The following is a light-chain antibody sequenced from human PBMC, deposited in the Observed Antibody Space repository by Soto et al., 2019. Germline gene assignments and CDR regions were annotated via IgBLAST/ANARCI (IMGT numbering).Light chain of an antibody. CDR3: LQDYNYPWT. V-gene: IGKV1-6*01. Sequence: IQMTPSPSSLSASVGDRGTIPCRASQSISSYLNWYQQEPGKAPKLLIYAASSLQSGVPSRFSGSGSGTDFTLTISSLQPEDFATYYCLQDYNYPWTFGQGTKVDIK. CDR2: AAS. CDR1: QSISSY. J-gene: IGKJ1*01.